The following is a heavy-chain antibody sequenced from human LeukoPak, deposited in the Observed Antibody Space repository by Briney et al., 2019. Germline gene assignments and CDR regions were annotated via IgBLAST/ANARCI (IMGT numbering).Heavy chain of an antibody. V-gene: IGHV4-30-2*02. J-gene: IGHJ4*02. D-gene: IGHD3-22*01. CDR2: IYHSGGT. Sequence: SETLSLTCTVSGGSISSGSYYWSWIRQPPGRGLEWIGYIYHSGGTYYNPSLKSRVTISVDTSKNQFSLKLSSVTAADTAVYYCARLHYDSSGYYSWGVAYFDYWGQGTLVTVSS. CDR3: ARLHYDSSGYYSWGVAYFDY. CDR1: GGSISSGSYY.